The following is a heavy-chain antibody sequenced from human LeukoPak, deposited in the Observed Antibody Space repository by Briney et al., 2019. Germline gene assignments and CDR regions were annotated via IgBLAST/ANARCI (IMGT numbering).Heavy chain of an antibody. CDR3: ARDIVVVVAATTTYYYGMDV. CDR1: GGTFSSYA. CDR2: IIPIFGTA. V-gene: IGHV1-69*05. D-gene: IGHD2-15*01. J-gene: IGHJ6*02. Sequence: ASVKVSCKASGGTFSSYAISWVRQAPGQGLEWMGGIIPIFGTANYAQKFQGRVTITRDTSASTAYMELSSLRSEDTAVYYCARDIVVVVAATTTYYYGMDVWGQGTTVTVSS.